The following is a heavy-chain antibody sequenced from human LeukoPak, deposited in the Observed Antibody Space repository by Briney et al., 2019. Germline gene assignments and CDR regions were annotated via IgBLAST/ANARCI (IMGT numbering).Heavy chain of an antibody. V-gene: IGHV4-34*01. CDR1: GGSFSGYY. Sequence: SETLSLTCAVYGGSFSGYYWSWIRQPPGKGLEWIGEINHSGSTNYNPSLKSRVTISVDTSKNQFSLKLSSVTAADTAVYYCAKDGFGGSWDYWGQGTLVTVSS. CDR3: AKDGFGGSWDY. CDR2: INHSGST. J-gene: IGHJ4*02. D-gene: IGHD6-13*01.